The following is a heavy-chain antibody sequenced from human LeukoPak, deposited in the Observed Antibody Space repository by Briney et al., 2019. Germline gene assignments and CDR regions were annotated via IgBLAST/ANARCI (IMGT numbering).Heavy chain of an antibody. CDR1: GESFTTYY. D-gene: IGHD3-3*01. CDR2: IYHSGST. J-gene: IGHJ6*03. V-gene: IGHV4-38-2*01. CDR3: ARKYDFWAHMDV. Sequence: SETLSLTCAVYGESFTTYYWGWVRQPPGSGLEWIGSIYHSGSTYYNPSLKSRVTISVDTSKNQFSLKLSSVTAADTAVYYCARKYDFWAHMDVWGKGTTVTVSS.